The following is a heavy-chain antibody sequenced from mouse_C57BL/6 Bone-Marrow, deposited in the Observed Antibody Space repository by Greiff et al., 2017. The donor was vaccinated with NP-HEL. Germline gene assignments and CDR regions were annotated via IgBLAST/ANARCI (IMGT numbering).Heavy chain of an antibody. CDR1: GFTFSDYY. Sequence: EVHLVESEGGLVQPGSSMKLSCTASGFTFSDYYMAWVRQVPEKGLEWVANINYDGSSTYYLDSLKSRFIISRDNAKSILYLQMSSLKSEDTATYYCARDLGRYWYFDVWGTGTTVTVSS. J-gene: IGHJ1*03. CDR2: INYDGSST. D-gene: IGHD4-1*01. V-gene: IGHV5-16*01. CDR3: ARDLGRYWYFDV.